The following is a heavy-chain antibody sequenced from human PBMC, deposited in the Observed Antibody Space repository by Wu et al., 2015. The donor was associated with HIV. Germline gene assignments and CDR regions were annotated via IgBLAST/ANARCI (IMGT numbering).Heavy chain of an antibody. V-gene: IGHV1-46*03. CDR1: GYTFTSYY. CDR3: ASTPGYYYDSSGYYSDY. J-gene: IGHJ4*02. CDR2: INPSGGST. Sequence: QVQLVQSGAEVKKPGASVKVSCKASGYTFTSYYMHWVRQAPGQGLEWMGIINPSGGSTSYAQKFQGRVTMTRDTSTSTVYMELSSLRSEDTAVYYCASTPGYYYDSSGYYSDYWGQGTLVTVSS. D-gene: IGHD3-22*01.